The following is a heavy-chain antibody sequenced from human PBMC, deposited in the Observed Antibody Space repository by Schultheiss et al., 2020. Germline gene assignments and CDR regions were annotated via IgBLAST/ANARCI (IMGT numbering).Heavy chain of an antibody. D-gene: IGHD6-13*01. CDR2: ISSNGGST. CDR1: GFTFSSYA. CDR3: VKDLTPGIAAAGPNFDY. Sequence: GGSLRLSCSASGFTFSSYAMHWVRQAPGKGLEYVSAISSNGGSTYYADSVKGRFTISRDNSKNTLYLQMSSLRAEDTAVYYCVKDLTPGIAAAGPNFDYWGKGTLVTVSS. J-gene: IGHJ4*02. V-gene: IGHV3-64D*06.